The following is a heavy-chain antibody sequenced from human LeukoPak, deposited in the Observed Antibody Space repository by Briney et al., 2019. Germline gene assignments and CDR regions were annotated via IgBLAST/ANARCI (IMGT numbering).Heavy chain of an antibody. J-gene: IGHJ3*02. CDR2: ISGSGGST. CDR3: AKETGSIFGDHDAFDI. D-gene: IGHD3-3*01. Sequence: PGGSLRLSCAASGFTFSSYAMSWVRQAPGKGLEWVSAISGSGGSTYYADSVKGRFTISRDNSKNTLYLQMNSLRAEDTAVYYCAKETGSIFGDHDAFDIWGQGTMVTVSS. V-gene: IGHV3-23*01. CDR1: GFTFSSYA.